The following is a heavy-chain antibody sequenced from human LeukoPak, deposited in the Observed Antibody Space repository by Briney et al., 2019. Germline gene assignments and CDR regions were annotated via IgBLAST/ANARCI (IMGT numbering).Heavy chain of an antibody. CDR3: GRDPNGDYVGAFEF. Sequence: GGSLRLSCVGSGFMFSRYGLIWVRQAPGKGLEWVSGIHGNGETTYYGDSVKGRFTISRDNSKSTLYLQMNSLRVEDTAEYFCGRDPNGDYVGAFEFWGQGAKVAVSS. CDR1: GFMFSRYG. D-gene: IGHD3-16*01. J-gene: IGHJ3*01. V-gene: IGHV3-23*01. CDR2: IHGNGETT.